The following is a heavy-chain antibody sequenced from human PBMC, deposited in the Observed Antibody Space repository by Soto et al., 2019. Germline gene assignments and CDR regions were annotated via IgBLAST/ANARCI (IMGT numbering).Heavy chain of an antibody. Sequence: QVQLVQSGAEVKKPGASVKVSCKASGYTFTSYGISWVRQAPGQGLEWMGWISVSNGNTNYAQKFQGRVTLTTDTSTSTAYMELRSLRSDATAVYYCARPATYSSSWTYDYWGQGTLVTVSS. CDR1: GYTFTSYG. CDR2: ISVSNGNT. V-gene: IGHV1-18*01. D-gene: IGHD6-13*01. J-gene: IGHJ4*02. CDR3: ARPATYSSSWTYDY.